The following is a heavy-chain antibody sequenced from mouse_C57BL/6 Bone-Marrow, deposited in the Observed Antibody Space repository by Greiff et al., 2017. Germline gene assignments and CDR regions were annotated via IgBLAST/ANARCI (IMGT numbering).Heavy chain of an antibody. V-gene: IGHV10-1*01. J-gene: IGHJ1*03. Sequence: EVKVEESGGGLVQPKGSLKLSCAASGFSFNTYAMNWVRQAPGKGLEWVARIRSKSNNYATYYADSVKDRFTISRDDSESMLYLQMNNLKTEDTAMYYCTRDKRRGAYGSSWYFDVWGTGTTVTVSS. D-gene: IGHD1-1*01. CDR2: IRSKSNNYAT. CDR1: GFSFNTYA. CDR3: TRDKRRGAYGSSWYFDV.